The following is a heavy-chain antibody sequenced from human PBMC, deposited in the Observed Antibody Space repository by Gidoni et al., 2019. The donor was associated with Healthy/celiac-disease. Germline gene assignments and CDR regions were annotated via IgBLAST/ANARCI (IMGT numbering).Heavy chain of an antibody. CDR3: ARHSQGLLWFGDAFDI. J-gene: IGHJ3*02. CDR1: GGSISSYY. Sequence: QVQLQESGPGLVKPSETLSLTCTVSGGSISSYYWSWIRQPPGKGLEWIGYIFYSGITNHNPSLKSRVTMSVDTSKNQFSLELSSVTAAGTAVYYCARHSQGLLWFGDAFDIWGQGTMVTVSS. D-gene: IGHD3-10*01. CDR2: IFYSGIT. V-gene: IGHV4-59*08.